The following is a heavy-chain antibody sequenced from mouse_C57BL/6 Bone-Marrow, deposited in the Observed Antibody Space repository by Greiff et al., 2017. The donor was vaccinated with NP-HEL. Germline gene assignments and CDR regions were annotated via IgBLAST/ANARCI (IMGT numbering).Heavy chain of an antibody. Sequence: EVQVVESGGGLVKPGGSLKLSCAASGFTFSSYTMSWVRQTPEKRLEWVATISGGGGNTYYPDSVKGRFTISRDNAKNTLYLQMSSLRSEDTALYYCATTWGYYFDYWGQGTTLTVSS. CDR1: GFTFSSYT. CDR2: ISGGGGNT. D-gene: IGHD2-1*01. V-gene: IGHV5-9*01. J-gene: IGHJ2*01. CDR3: ATTWGYYFDY.